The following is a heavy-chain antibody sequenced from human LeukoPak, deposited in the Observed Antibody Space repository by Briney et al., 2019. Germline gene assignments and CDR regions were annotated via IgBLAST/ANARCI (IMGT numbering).Heavy chain of an antibody. V-gene: IGHV5-51*01. Sequence: GESLKISCKGSGYSFTSYWIGWVRQIPGKGLEWMGIIYPGDSDTRYRPSCQGQVTISDTKPITPAYLQWTTLKASATARNYFALGRAVSAFDIWGQGTMVTVSS. CDR3: ALGRAVSAFDI. CDR2: IYPGDSDT. J-gene: IGHJ3*02. CDR1: GYSFTSYW. D-gene: IGHD6-19*01.